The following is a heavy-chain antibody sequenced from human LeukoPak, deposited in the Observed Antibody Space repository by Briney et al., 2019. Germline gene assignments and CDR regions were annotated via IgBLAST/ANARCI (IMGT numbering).Heavy chain of an antibody. D-gene: IGHD3-16*01. CDR3: VTGHYDSRMYFDL. Sequence: PGGPLRLSCTASGFTFSTYWIHWVRQAPGKGLVWVSQIKFDGTLASYADSVKGRFTISGDNANNTLYLQMNSLGTEDTAVYYCVTGHYDSRMYFDLWGRGTLVTVSS. CDR2: IKFDGTLA. V-gene: IGHV3-74*01. CDR1: GFTFSTYW. J-gene: IGHJ2*01.